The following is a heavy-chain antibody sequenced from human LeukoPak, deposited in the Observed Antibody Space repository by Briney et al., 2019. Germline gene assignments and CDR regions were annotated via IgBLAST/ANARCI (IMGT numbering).Heavy chain of an antibody. CDR2: ISYDGSNK. Sequence: GGSLRLSCAASGFTFSSYGMHWVRQAPGKGLEWVAVISYDGSNKYYADSVKGRFTISRDNSKNTLYLQMNSLRAETTAVYYCAKVQGILTVCWNEAVDIWGQGTMVTVSS. CDR3: AKVQGILTVCWNEAVDI. J-gene: IGHJ3*02. V-gene: IGHV3-30*18. CDR1: GFTFSSYG. D-gene: IGHD3-9*01.